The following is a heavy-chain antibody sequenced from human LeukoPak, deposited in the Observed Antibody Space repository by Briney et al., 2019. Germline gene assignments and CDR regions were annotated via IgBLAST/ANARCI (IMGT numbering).Heavy chain of an antibody. CDR2: IYYSGST. J-gene: IGHJ4*02. V-gene: IGHV4-31*03. CDR3: AREYRSGWTDY. D-gene: IGHD6-19*01. CDR1: SGSISSGGYY. Sequence: PSQTLSLTCTVSSGSISSGGYYWSWIRQHPGKGLEWIEYIYYSGSTYYNPSLKSRVTISVDTSKNQFSLKLSSVTAADTAVYYCAREYRSGWTDYWGQGTLVTVSS.